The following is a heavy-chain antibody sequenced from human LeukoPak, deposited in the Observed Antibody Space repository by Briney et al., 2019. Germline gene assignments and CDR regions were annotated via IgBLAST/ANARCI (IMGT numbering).Heavy chain of an antibody. V-gene: IGHV4-38-2*01. J-gene: IGHJ2*01. CDR3: ARKNRLWYIDL. Sequence: SETLSLTCAVSGYSISSGYYWGWIRQPPGRGLEWIGSIYHSGSTYYNPSLKSRVTISVDTSKNQFSLKLSSVTAADTAVYYCARKNRLWYIDLWGRGTLVTVSS. CDR1: GYSISSGYY. D-gene: IGHD6-25*01. CDR2: IYHSGST.